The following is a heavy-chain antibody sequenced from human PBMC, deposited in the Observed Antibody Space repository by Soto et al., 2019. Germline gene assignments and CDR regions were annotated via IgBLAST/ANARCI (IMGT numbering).Heavy chain of an antibody. D-gene: IGHD6-19*01. V-gene: IGHV1-8*01. J-gene: IGHJ3*02. Sequence: ASVKVSCKASGYTFTSYDVSWVRQATGQGLEWMGWMNPNSGNTGYAQKFQGRVTMTRNTSISTAYMELSSLRSEDTAVYYCARGWDSSGWYSGVAFDIWGQGTMVTVSS. CDR3: ARGWDSSGWYSGVAFDI. CDR2: MNPNSGNT. CDR1: GYTFTSYD.